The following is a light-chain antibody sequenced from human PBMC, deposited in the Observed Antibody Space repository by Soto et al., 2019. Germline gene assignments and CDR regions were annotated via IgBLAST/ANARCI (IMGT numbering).Light chain of an antibody. CDR3: QQLHSYPYT. V-gene: IGKV1-9*01. CDR1: KGMSTY. CDR2: AAS. J-gene: IGKJ2*01. Sequence: IQLTQSQASLSASVGDRVTITCRASKGMSTYLAWYQQKPGKAPKLLIYAASTLQSGVPSRFSGSGSGTDFTLTISSLQPEDFATYYCQQLHSYPYTFGQGTNLEIK.